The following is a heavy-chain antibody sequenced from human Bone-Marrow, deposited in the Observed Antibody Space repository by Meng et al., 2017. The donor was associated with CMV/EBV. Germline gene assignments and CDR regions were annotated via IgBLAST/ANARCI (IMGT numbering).Heavy chain of an antibody. CDR1: GFTFSSYW. CDR3: AREGYSSSWPNWFDP. CDR2: IKQDGSEK. V-gene: IGHV3-7*01. J-gene: IGHJ5*02. Sequence: GESLKISCAASGFTFSSYWMSWVRQAPGKGLEWVANIKQDGSEKYYVDSVKGRFTISRDNAKNSLYLQMNSLRAEDTAVYYCAREGYSSSWPNWFDPWGQGTLVTVSS. D-gene: IGHD6-13*01.